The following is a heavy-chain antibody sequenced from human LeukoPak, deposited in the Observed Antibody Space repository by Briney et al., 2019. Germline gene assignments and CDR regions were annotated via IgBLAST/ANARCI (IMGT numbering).Heavy chain of an antibody. D-gene: IGHD6-19*01. J-gene: IGHJ4*02. CDR1: GYTLSSYA. V-gene: IGHV3-23*01. CDR3: AKDMNSWRDGSGLGDYFDY. CDR2: TSGSGRSI. Sequence: PGGSLGLSCAASGYTLSSYAMSCVPHAPGKGLEWGSGTSGSGRSIHYADPAKGRFTISRDNSKNTLYMQKHSARAANTPDSHTAKDMNSWRDGSGLGDYFDYWGQGTLVTVSS.